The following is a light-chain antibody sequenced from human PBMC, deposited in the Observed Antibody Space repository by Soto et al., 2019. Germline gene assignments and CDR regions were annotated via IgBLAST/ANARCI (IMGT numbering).Light chain of an antibody. J-gene: IGLJ2*01. V-gene: IGLV2-14*01. CDR1: SSDVGGYSY. CDR2: EVS. Sequence: QSALTQPASVSGSPGQSITISCTGTSSDVGGYSYVSWYQHHPGKAPKLMIYEVSNRPSGISNRFSVSKSGNAASLTISGLQAEDEADYYCSSYTSTSTPVVFGGGTKLTVL. CDR3: SSYTSTSTPVV.